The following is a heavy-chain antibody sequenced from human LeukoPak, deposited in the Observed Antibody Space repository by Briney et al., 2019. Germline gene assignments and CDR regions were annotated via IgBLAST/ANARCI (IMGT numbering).Heavy chain of an antibody. J-gene: IGHJ3*02. V-gene: IGHV4-31*03. CDR3: ARVGFAEATFAFDI. Sequence: SQTLSLTCTVSGGSVTSGGHYWSWIRQYPGRGLDWLGNIYHSGSTYYNPSLKSRVTTSVDTSTNQFSLKLSSVSATDTAVYYCARVGFAEATFAFDIWGQGTLVTVSS. D-gene: IGHD3-10*01. CDR2: IYHSGST. CDR1: GGSVTSGGHY.